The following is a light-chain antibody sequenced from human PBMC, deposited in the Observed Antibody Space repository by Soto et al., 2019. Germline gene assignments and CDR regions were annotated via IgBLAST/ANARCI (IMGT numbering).Light chain of an antibody. CDR1: QSVSNTY. V-gene: IGKV3-20*01. J-gene: IGKJ5*01. Sequence: EIVLTQSPGPLSLSPGERATLSCRASQSVSNTYLAWYQQKPGQAPRLLIYAASSRATGIPDRFSGSGSGTDFTLTISRLEPEDFAVYYCQQYGSSPITFGQGTRLEL. CDR3: QQYGSSPIT. CDR2: AAS.